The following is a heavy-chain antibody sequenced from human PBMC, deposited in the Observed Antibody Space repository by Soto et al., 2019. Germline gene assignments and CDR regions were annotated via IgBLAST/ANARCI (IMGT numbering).Heavy chain of an antibody. CDR3: ARDLRRPEYGMDV. CDR1: GFTFSGYS. J-gene: IGHJ6*02. V-gene: IGHV3-21*01. CDR2: ISSSSSYI. Sequence: PGGSLRLSCAASGFTFSGYSMNWVRQAPGKGLEWVSSISSSSSYIYYADSVKGRFTISRDNAKNSLYLQMNSLRAEDTAVYYCARDLRRPEYGMDVWGQGTTVTVSS.